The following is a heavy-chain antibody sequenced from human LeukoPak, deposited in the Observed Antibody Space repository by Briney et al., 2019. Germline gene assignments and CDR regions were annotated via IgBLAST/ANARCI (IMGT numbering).Heavy chain of an antibody. Sequence: GASVKVSCKVSGYTLTELSMHWVRQAPGKGLEWMGGFDPEDGETIYAQKFQGRATMTEDTSTDTAYMELSSLRSEDTAVYYCATQGVVVTAVEIHFDYWGQGTLVTVSS. D-gene: IGHD2-21*02. CDR2: FDPEDGET. V-gene: IGHV1-24*01. J-gene: IGHJ4*02. CDR3: ATQGVVVTAVEIHFDY. CDR1: GYTLTELS.